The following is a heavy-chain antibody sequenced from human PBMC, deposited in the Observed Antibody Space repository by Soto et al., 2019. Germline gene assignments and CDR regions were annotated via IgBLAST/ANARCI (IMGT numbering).Heavy chain of an antibody. Sequence: GGSLRLSCAASGFTFSDHYMDWVRQAPGKGLEWVARSRNKANSYTTEYAASVKGRFTISRDDSRNSLYLQMDSLITEDTAVYYCARDKRLGSRSAYGMDVWGQGTTVTVSS. J-gene: IGHJ6*02. CDR1: GFTFSDHY. CDR2: SRNKANSYTT. D-gene: IGHD5-12*01. CDR3: ARDKRLGSRSAYGMDV. V-gene: IGHV3-72*01.